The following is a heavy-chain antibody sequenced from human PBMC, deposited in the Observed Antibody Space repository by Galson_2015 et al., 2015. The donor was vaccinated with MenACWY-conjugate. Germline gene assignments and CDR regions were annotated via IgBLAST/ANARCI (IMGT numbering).Heavy chain of an antibody. CDR3: AHSPYCSTTSCYAARAFDV. Sequence: LSLIYWDDDKRYSPSLKSRLTITKDTSKNQVVLSMTNMDPVDTATYYCAHSPYCSTTSCYAARAFDVWGQGTVVTVSS. J-gene: IGHJ3*01. CDR2: IYWDDDK. D-gene: IGHD2-2*01. V-gene: IGHV2-5*02.